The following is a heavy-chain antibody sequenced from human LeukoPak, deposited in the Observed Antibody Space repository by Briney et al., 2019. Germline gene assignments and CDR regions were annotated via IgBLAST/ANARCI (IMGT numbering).Heavy chain of an antibody. CDR3: ARAADLYGGNSGDAFDI. CDR1: GYTFTSYG. Sequence: ASVKVSCKASGYTFTSYGISWVRQAPGQGLEWMGWINPNSGGTNYAQKFQGRVTMTRDTSISTAYMELSRLRSDDTAVYYCARAADLYGGNSGDAFDIWGQGTMVTVSP. J-gene: IGHJ3*02. D-gene: IGHD4-23*01. V-gene: IGHV1-2*02. CDR2: INPNSGGT.